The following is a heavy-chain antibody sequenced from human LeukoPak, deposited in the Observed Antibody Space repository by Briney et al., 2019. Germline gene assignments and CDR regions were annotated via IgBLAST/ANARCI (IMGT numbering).Heavy chain of an antibody. Sequence: AGGSLRLSCVASGFTFRLYVMTCVRQAPGKGLEWVSAITGSGGSIYYADSVRGRFTISRDNSKNTLYLQMNSLRAEDTAVYYCAHPSTPDYGGLDYWGQGTLVTVSS. CDR3: AHPSTPDYGGLDY. CDR2: ITGSGGSI. D-gene: IGHD4-17*01. V-gene: IGHV3-23*01. J-gene: IGHJ4*02. CDR1: GFTFRLYV.